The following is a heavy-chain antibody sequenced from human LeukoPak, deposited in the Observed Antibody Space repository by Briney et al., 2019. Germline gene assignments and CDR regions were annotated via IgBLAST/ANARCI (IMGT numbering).Heavy chain of an antibody. CDR2: ISSSSDLM. Sequence: PGGSLRLSCEASGFSLSISGMNWVRQAPGKGLEWVSYISSSSDLMSYVDSVKGRFTVSRDNAKNSLFLQMNSLRDEDTAVYYCARDHAASGSFYDYWGQGTLVTVSS. J-gene: IGHJ4*02. CDR3: ARDHAASGSFYDY. CDR1: GFSLSISG. D-gene: IGHD3-10*01. V-gene: IGHV3-48*02.